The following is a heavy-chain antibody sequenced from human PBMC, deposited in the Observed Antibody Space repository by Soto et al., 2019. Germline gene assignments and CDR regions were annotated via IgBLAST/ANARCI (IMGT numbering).Heavy chain of an antibody. CDR2: IIPILGIA. V-gene: IGHV1-69*08. Sequence: QVQLAQSGAEVKKPGSSVKVSCKASGGTFSSYTISWVRHAPGQGLEWMGRIIPILGIATYAKKVQGTVTITADKTTSTAYMELSRLRSEDTAVYSWARDSGYCTGGSCQIKRPIDYWGQGALVTVSS. J-gene: IGHJ4*02. CDR3: ARDSGYCTGGSCQIKRPIDY. CDR1: GGTFSSYT. D-gene: IGHD2-15*01.